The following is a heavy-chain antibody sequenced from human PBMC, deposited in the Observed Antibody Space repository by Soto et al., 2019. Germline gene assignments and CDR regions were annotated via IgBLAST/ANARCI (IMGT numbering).Heavy chain of an antibody. CDR2: IKQDGSEK. V-gene: IGHV3-7*01. J-gene: IGHJ4*02. Sequence: EVQLVESGGGLVQPGGSLRLSCAASGFTFSSYWMSWVGQAPGKGLEWVANIKQDGSEKYYVDSVKGRFTISRDNAKNSLYLHMNSLRAEDTAVYYCARISIAARLFDYWGQGTLVTVSS. D-gene: IGHD6-6*01. CDR3: ARISIAARLFDY. CDR1: GFTFSSYW.